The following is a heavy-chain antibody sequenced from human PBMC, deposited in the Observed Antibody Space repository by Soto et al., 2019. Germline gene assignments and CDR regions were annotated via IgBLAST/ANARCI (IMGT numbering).Heavy chain of an antibody. CDR3: ARVIEDYSNYYFAY. J-gene: IGHJ4*02. CDR1: GGSISSYY. D-gene: IGHD4-4*01. Sequence: PSETLSLTCTVSGGSISSYYWIWIRQPPGKGLEWIGYIYYSGSTNYNPSLKSRVTISVDTSKNQFSLKLSSVTAADTAVYYCARVIEDYSNYYFAYWVQGTLVTVSS. V-gene: IGHV4-59*08. CDR2: IYYSGST.